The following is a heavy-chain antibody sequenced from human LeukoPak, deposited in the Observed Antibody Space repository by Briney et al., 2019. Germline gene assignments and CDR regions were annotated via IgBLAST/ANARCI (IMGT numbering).Heavy chain of an antibody. CDR1: VYTFTSYY. J-gene: IGHJ4*02. Sequence: ASVKVSCKASVYTFTSYYIHCVRQAPGQRLEWMGIINPSVCSTTYAQNFQGRVTMTRYTSTSSVYMELSSLRSEATAVYYCARDNTGVAGRVIDDGGEGTLVTVSS. CDR2: INPSVCST. V-gene: IGHV1-46*01. D-gene: IGHD6-19*01. CDR3: ARDNTGVAGRVIDD.